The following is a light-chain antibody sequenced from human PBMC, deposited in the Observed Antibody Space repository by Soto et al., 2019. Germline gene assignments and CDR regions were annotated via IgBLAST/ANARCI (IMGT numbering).Light chain of an antibody. J-gene: IGKJ4*01. Sequence: DIQMTQSPSTLSGSVGERVDITCRASQSISSWLAWYQQKPGKAPKLLIYAASSLQSGGPSRFSGSGSGTDFTLTISSLQPEDFATYYCQQANSFPLTFGGGTKVDIK. CDR2: AAS. CDR1: QSISSW. CDR3: QQANSFPLT. V-gene: IGKV1-12*01.